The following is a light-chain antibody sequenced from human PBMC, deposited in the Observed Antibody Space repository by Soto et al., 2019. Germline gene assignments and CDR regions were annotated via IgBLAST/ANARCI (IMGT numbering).Light chain of an antibody. Sequence: EIVLTQSPGTLSLSPGERGTLSCRASQNLGTLYLAWFQQKSGQAPRLLIYSASRRATGIPDRFTGSGSGTDFTLTISRLEPEDFAVYYCQQYGSSPTFGQGTKV. CDR3: QQYGSSPT. V-gene: IGKV3-20*01. CDR1: QNLGTLY. CDR2: SAS. J-gene: IGKJ1*01.